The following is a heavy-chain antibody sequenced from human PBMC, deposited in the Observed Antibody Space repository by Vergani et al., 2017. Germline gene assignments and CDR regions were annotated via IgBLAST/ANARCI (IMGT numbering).Heavy chain of an antibody. CDR3: ASCPYLRRNYGGPFIDY. Sequence: QVQLQQWGAGLLKPSETLSLTCAVYGGSFSGYYMSWIRQAPGKGLEWVSYISSSGSTIYYADSVKGRFTISRDNAKNSLYLQMNSLRAEDTAVYYCASCPYLRRNYGGPFIDYWGQGTLVTVSS. V-gene: IGHV3-11*01. CDR2: ISSSGSTI. D-gene: IGHD4-23*01. CDR1: GGSFSGYY. J-gene: IGHJ4*02.